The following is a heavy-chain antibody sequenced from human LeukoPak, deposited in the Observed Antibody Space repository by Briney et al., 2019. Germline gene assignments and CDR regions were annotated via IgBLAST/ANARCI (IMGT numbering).Heavy chain of an antibody. Sequence: GRSLRLSCAASGFTFSSYGMHWVRQAPGKGLEWVAVIWYDGSNKYYADSVKGRFTITRDNYKNTLYLQMNSRRAEDTAVYYCAREAYSYGYIDYWGQGTLVTVSS. CDR1: GFTFSSYG. J-gene: IGHJ4*02. CDR3: AREAYSYGYIDY. CDR2: IWYDGSNK. V-gene: IGHV3-30*19. D-gene: IGHD5-18*01.